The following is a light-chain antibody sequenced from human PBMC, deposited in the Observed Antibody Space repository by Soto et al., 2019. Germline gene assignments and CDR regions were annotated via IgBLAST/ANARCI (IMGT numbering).Light chain of an antibody. V-gene: IGLV3-25*02. J-gene: IGLJ1*01. Sequence: SYELTQPPSVSVSPGQTARITCSGDALPKQYAYWYQQKPGQAPVVVICKDNERPSGVPERFSGSSSGTTVTLTISGVQAEDEADYYCQSSDSSGRYPYVFGTGTKGTVL. CDR3: QSSDSSGRYPYV. CDR2: KDN. CDR1: ALPKQY.